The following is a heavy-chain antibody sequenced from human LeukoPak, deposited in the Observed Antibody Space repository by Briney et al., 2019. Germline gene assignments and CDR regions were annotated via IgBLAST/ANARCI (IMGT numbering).Heavy chain of an antibody. V-gene: IGHV4-59*08. CDR1: GVSISSYY. CDR3: ARGGSSWGDY. J-gene: IGHJ4*02. Sequence: SETLSLTCTVSGVSISSYYWSWIRQPPGKGLEWIGYIYYSGSTNYNPSLKSRVSISLDTSKNQFSLKLSSVTAADTAVYYCARGGSSWGDYWGQGTLVTVSS. CDR2: IYYSGST. D-gene: IGHD1-26*01.